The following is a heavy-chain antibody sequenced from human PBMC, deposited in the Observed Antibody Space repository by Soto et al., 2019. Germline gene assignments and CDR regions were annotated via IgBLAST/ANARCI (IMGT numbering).Heavy chain of an antibody. J-gene: IGHJ4*02. CDR3: AKHRPKAPDY. Sequence: GGSLRHSFAASGFTSCSYAMSWVRQAPGKGLEWVSAISGSGGSTYYADSVKGRFTISRDNSKNTLYLQMNSLRAEDTAVYYCAKHRPKAPDYWGQGTLVTVSS. V-gene: IGHV3-23*01. CDR1: GFTSCSYA. CDR2: ISGSGGST.